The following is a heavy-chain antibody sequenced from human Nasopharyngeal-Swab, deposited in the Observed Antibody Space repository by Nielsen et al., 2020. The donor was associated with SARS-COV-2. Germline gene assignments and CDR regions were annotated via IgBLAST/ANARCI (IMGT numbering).Heavy chain of an antibody. CDR3: ARGRFLEWLLWDY. V-gene: IGHV3-20*01. D-gene: IGHD3-3*01. CDR2: INWNGGST. J-gene: IGHJ4*02. Sequence: GGSLRLSCAASGFTFDDYDMSWVRQAPGKGLEWVSGINWNGGSTGYADSVKGRFTISRDNAKDSLYLQMNSLRAEDTALYHCARGRFLEWLLWDYWGQGTLVTVSS. CDR1: GFTFDDYD.